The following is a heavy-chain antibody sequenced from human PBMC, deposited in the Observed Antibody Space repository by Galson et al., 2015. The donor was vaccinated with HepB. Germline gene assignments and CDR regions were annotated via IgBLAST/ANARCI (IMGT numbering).Heavy chain of an antibody. CDR1: GFTFSSYS. J-gene: IGHJ4*02. Sequence: SLRLSCAASGFTFSSYSMNWVRQAPGKGLEWVSSISSSSSYIYYADSVKGRFTISRDNAKNSLYLQMNSLRAEDTAVYYCAGYYYDSSGYYYFDYWGQGTLVTVSS. D-gene: IGHD3-22*01. V-gene: IGHV3-21*01. CDR3: AGYYYDSSGYYYFDY. CDR2: ISSSSSYI.